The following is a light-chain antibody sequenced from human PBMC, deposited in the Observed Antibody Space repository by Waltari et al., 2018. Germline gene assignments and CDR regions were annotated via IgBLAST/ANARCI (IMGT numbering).Light chain of an antibody. J-gene: IGLJ2*01. V-gene: IGLV2-14*03. CDR2: DVA. Sequence: QSALTQPASVSASPGQSITISCTGPTGDVGAYNYVSWYQQLPGKAPQLLIYDVANRPSGVSDRFSGAKSGNTASLIISGLQAEDEADYYCCSLTSSRTVIFGGGTKLTVL. CDR3: CSLTSSRTVI. CDR1: TGDVGAYNY.